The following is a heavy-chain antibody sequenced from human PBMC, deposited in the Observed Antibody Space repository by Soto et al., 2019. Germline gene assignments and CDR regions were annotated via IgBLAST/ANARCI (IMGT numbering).Heavy chain of an antibody. CDR2: ISYDGSNK. J-gene: IGHJ6*02. CDR3: AKGRGSLIYYYYGMDV. V-gene: IGHV3-30*18. CDR1: GFTFSSYG. D-gene: IGHD1-26*01. Sequence: GGSLRLSCAASGFTFSSYGMHWVRQAPGKGLEWVAVISYDGSNKYYADSVKGRFTISRDNSKNTLYLQMNSLRAEDTAVYYCAKGRGSLIYYYYGMDVWGQGTTVTVSS.